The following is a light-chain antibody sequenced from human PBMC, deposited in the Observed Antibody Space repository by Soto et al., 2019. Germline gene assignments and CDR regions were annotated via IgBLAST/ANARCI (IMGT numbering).Light chain of an antibody. V-gene: IGKV1-39*01. Sequence: DIQMTQSPSSLSASVGDRVTITCRASQSISSYLNWYRQKPGKAPKLLIYGASSLQSGVPSRFTGSGSGTDFTLTISSLQPEDFATYYCQQSFSTLSWTFGQGTKVEIK. CDR1: QSISSY. CDR3: QQSFSTLSWT. J-gene: IGKJ1*01. CDR2: GAS.